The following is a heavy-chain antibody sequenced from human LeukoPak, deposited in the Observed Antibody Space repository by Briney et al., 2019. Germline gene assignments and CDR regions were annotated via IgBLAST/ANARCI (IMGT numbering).Heavy chain of an antibody. J-gene: IGHJ3*02. Sequence: GSLRLSCAASGFTFSSCVMSWVRQAPGKGLEWVSAISGGGGNTYYADSVKGRFTISRDNSKNTLYLQMNSLRAEDTAMYYCTKEGRANWNDEFGAFDIWGQGTMVTVSS. D-gene: IGHD1-1*01. V-gene: IGHV3-23*01. CDR2: ISGGGGNT. CDR3: TKEGRANWNDEFGAFDI. CDR1: GFTFSSCV.